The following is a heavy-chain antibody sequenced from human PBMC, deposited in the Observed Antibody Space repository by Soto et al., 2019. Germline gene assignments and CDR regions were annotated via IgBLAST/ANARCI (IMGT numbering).Heavy chain of an antibody. D-gene: IGHD1-1*01. CDR1: GCTFSSYS. V-gene: IGHV3-21*01. CDR3: AGTGTTNAFDI. CDR2: ISSSSSYI. J-gene: IGHJ3*02. Sequence: RRLSCAAAGCTFSSYSMKWVRQAPGKGLEWVPSISSSSSYIYYADSVKGRFTISGDNAKNSLYLQMNSLRAEDTAVYYCAGTGTTNAFDIWGQGTMVTVSS.